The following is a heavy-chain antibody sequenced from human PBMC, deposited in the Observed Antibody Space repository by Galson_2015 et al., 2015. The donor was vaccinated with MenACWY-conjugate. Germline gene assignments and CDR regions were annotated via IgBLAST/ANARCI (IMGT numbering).Heavy chain of an antibody. D-gene: IGHD2-15*01. CDR3: TRDRDVGGSRWWFDP. V-gene: IGHV3-15*01. Sequence: SLRLSCATSGLTFSNVWMSWVRQAPGKGLEWVARIKCRTDGGTTDYATPVKGRFTILSDDSAKTLYLQMNSLKIEDTAMYFCTRDRDVGGSRWWFDPWGQGTLVTVSS. J-gene: IGHJ5*02. CDR2: IKCRTDGGTT. CDR1: GLTFSNVW.